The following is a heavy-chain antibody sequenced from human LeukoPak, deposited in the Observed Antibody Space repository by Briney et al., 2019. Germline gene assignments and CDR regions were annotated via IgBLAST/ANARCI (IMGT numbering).Heavy chain of an antibody. D-gene: IGHD3-22*01. CDR1: GGSFSTYY. J-gene: IGHJ4*02. CDR3: ARENYYYDSSGYIYYFDY. V-gene: IGHV4-34*01. Sequence: SETLSLTCAVYGGSFSTYYWNWIRQPPGKGLEWIGELSRSGSTNYNPSLKSRVTISVDTSKNQFSLNLRSVTAADTAVYYCARENYYYDSSGYIYYFDYWGQGTLVTVSS. CDR2: LSRSGST.